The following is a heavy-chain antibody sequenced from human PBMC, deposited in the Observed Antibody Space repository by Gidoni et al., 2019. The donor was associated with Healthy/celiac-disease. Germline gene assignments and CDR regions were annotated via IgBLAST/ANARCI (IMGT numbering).Heavy chain of an antibody. CDR1: GGSISSGGYY. D-gene: IGHD3-3*01. J-gene: IGHJ6*02. CDR3: AREGDYDFWSGYRPYGMDV. Sequence: QVQLQESGPGLVKPSQTLSLTCTVSGGSISSGGYYWSWIRQHPGKGLEWIGYIYYSGSTYYNPSLKSRVTISVDTSKNQFSLKLSSVTAADTAVYYCAREGDYDFWSGYRPYGMDVWGQGTTVTVSS. CDR2: IYYSGST. V-gene: IGHV4-31*03.